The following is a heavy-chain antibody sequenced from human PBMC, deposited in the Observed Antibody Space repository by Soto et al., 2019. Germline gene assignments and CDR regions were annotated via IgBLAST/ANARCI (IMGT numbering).Heavy chain of an antibody. Sequence: QVQLVESGGGVVQPGRSLRLSCAASGFTFSSYGMHWVRQAPGKGLEWVAVISYDGSMTYYADSVKGRFTISRDKSKNTLYLQLNSLRTEDTAVYNCAKNRPPPSMGPIDYWGQGTLVTVSS. CDR3: AKNRPPPSMGPIDY. CDR2: ISYDGSMT. J-gene: IGHJ4*02. V-gene: IGHV3-30*18. D-gene: IGHD3-10*01. CDR1: GFTFSSYG.